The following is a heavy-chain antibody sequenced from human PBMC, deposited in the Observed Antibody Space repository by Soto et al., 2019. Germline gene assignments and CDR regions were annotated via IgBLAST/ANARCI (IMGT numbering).Heavy chain of an antibody. Sequence: QVQLVQSGAEVKKPGASVKVSCKTSGYTFDTYAMHWVRQAPGQRLEWMGWINTDNGNTKYSQRFQGRVTITRDTSASTAYMDLSSLRSEGTAVYFCARDAGDYLLLLYWGQGSLVTVSS. J-gene: IGHJ4*02. V-gene: IGHV1-3*04. D-gene: IGHD3-22*01. CDR1: GYTFDTYA. CDR3: ARDAGDYLLLLY. CDR2: INTDNGNT.